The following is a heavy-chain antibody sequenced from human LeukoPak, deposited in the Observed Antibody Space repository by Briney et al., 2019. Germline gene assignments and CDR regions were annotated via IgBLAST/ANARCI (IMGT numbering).Heavy chain of an antibody. CDR3: ARGGYCGGDCYFYY. V-gene: IGHV4-38-2*02. CDR1: GYSIRSGFY. J-gene: IGHJ4*02. CDR2: IYHSGIT. D-gene: IGHD2-21*02. Sequence: PSETLSLTCTVSGYSIRSGFYWGWIRQPPGKGLEWIGNIYHSGITYYTPSPKSRVTISVDTSKNQFYLKLSSVTAADTAVYYCARGGYCGGDCYFYYWGQGTLVTVSS.